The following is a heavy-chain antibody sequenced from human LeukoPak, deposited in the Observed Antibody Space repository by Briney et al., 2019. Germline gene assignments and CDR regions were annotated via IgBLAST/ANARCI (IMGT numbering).Heavy chain of an antibody. D-gene: IGHD3-10*01. Sequence: GQSLRLSCAASGFTFSSYAMNWVRQAPGKGLEWVSAISGSGTTTYYADSVKGRFTISRDNYKNTLYLQMNSLRAEDTAVYYCAKGRSGSYSALDYWGQGTLVTVSS. CDR1: GFTFSSYA. CDR2: ISGSGTTT. J-gene: IGHJ4*02. V-gene: IGHV3-23*01. CDR3: AKGRSGSYSALDY.